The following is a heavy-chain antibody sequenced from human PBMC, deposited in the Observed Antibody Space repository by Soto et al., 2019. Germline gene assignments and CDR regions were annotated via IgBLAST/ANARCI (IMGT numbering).Heavy chain of an antibody. Sequence: PSETLSLTCTVSGDSVSKYYWNWIRQPAGKGLEWIGRIHSTRSPNYNPSLKSRVTMSVDTSKNQFSLKLNLTSVTAADTAVYYCARSPAYGDYANLDTWRQRTLVTVSS. CDR2: IHSTRSP. J-gene: IGHJ5*02. CDR3: ARSPAYGDYANLDT. D-gene: IGHD4-17*01. CDR1: GDSVSKYY. V-gene: IGHV4-4*07.